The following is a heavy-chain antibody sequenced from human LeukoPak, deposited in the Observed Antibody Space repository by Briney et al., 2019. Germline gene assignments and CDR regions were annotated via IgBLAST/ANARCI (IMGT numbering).Heavy chain of an antibody. CDR1: GFDSSGYS. V-gene: IGHV3-48*04. J-gene: IGHJ4*02. Sequence: SGGSLRLSCEASGFDSSGYSFNWVRQTPGGGLEWVSYISGVSNTIYYADSVKGRFTISRDNAKNLVYLQMNSLRVEDTAVYYCARDLRGFYIYYFDHWGQGTLVTVSS. D-gene: IGHD3-16*01. CDR2: ISGVSNTI. CDR3: ARDLRGFYIYYFDH.